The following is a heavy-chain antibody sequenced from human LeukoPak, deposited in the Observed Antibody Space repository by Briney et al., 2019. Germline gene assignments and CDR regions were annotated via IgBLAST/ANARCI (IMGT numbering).Heavy chain of an antibody. CDR2: IYYSGST. V-gene: IGHV4-59*01. CDR3: ARVEYSYGYPYRFDP. J-gene: IGHJ5*02. Sequence: SETLSLTCTVSGGSLSSYYWSWIRQPPGKGLEWIGYIYYSGSTNYNPSLKSRVTISVDTSKNQFSLKLSSVTAADTAVYYCARVEYSYGYPYRFDPWGQGTLVTVSS. CDR1: GGSLSSYY. D-gene: IGHD5-18*01.